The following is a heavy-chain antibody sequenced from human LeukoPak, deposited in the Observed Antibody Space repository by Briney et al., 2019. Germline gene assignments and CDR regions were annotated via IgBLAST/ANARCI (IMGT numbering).Heavy chain of an antibody. CDR2: IRHKANSYTT. J-gene: IGHJ4*02. CDR1: GFTFSDRY. D-gene: IGHD3-16*01. Sequence: PGGSLRLSRAASGFTFSDRYIDWVRQAPGKGLEWVGRIRHKANSYTTEYAASVKGRFTISRDDSKTSLYLQMNSLKTEDTAVYYCTIGLGDWGQGTLVTVSS. CDR3: TIGLGD. V-gene: IGHV3-72*01.